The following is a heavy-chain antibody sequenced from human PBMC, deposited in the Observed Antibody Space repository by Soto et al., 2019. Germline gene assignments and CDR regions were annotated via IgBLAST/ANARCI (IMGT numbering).Heavy chain of an antibody. J-gene: IGHJ5*02. V-gene: IGHV3-48*02. Sequence: EVQVVESGGGLVQPGGSLRLSCAASGFTFSSNSMNWVRQAPGKGREWISYISSISSTIYADSVKGRFTISRDNAKNSLYLQMNSLRDEDTAVYYCARVIWSGHLTSDLWGQGTLVTVSS. CDR3: ARVIWSGHLTSDL. D-gene: IGHD3-3*01. CDR1: GFTFSSNS. CDR2: ISSISSTI.